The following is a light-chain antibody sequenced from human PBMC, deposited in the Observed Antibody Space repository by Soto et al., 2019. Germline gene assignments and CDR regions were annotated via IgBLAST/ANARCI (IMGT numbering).Light chain of an antibody. CDR1: SSNIETNT. CDR2: TNN. CDR3: AAWDDSLNGGV. V-gene: IGLV1-44*01. Sequence: QSVLTQPPSASGTPGQRVTLSCSGSSSNIETNTVSWYQQLPGTAPKLLIYTNNQRPSGVPDRFSGSKSGTSASLAISGLQSEDEAEYYCAAWDDSLNGGVFGGGTKVTVL. J-gene: IGLJ3*02.